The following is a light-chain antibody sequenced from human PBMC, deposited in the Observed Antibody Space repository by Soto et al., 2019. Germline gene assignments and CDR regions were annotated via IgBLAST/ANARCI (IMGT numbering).Light chain of an antibody. CDR2: DVT. J-gene: IGLJ2*01. V-gene: IGLV2-11*01. Sequence: QSALTQPRSVSGSPGQSVTISCTGTSSDVSAYNYVSWYQQHPGKAPQVVIYDVTKRPSGVPDRFSGSKSDNTASLTISGLQAEDEADYYCCSYAGSDTLLFGGGTKLTVL. CDR3: CSYAGSDTLL. CDR1: SSDVSAYNY.